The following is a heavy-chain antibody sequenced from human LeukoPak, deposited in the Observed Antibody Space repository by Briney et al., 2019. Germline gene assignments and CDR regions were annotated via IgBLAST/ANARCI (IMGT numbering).Heavy chain of an antibody. V-gene: IGHV3-7*03. J-gene: IGHJ6*02. CDR1: GFTFSSYW. Sequence: GGSLRLPCAASGFTFSSYWMSWVRQAPGKGLEWVANIKQDGSEKYYVGSVKGRFTISRDNAKNALYLQMDSLRAEDTALYYCARDPLGNYYGMDVWGRGTTVTVSS. CDR3: ARDPLGNYYGMDV. CDR2: IKQDGSEK.